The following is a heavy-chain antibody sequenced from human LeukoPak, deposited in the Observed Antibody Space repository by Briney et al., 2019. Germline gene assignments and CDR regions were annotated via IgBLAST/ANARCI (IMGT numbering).Heavy chain of an antibody. V-gene: IGHV1-2*02. J-gene: IGHJ6*02. CDR3: ARVKLYGMDV. CDR2: INPNSGGT. Sequence: ASVRVSCKASGYTFTGYYIHWVRQAPGQGLEWMGWINPNSGGTNYAQKFQGRVTMTRDTSISTAYMELSRLRSDDTAVYYCARVKLYGMDVWGQGTTVTVSS. CDR1: GYTFTGYY.